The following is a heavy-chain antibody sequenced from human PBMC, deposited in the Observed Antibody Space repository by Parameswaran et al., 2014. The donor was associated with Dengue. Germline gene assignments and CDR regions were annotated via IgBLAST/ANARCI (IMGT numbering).Heavy chain of an antibody. Sequence: VRQAPGKGLEWVSSISSSSSYIYYADSVKGRFTISRDNAKNSLYLQMNSLRAEDTAVYYCARDRLGDGYSDYWGQGTLVTVSS. CDR3: ARDRLGDGYSDY. CDR2: ISSSSSYI. D-gene: IGHD5-24*01. V-gene: IGHV3-21*01. J-gene: IGHJ4*02.